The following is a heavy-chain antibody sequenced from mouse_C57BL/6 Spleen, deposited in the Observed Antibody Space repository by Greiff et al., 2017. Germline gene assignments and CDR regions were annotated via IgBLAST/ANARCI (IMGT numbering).Heavy chain of an antibody. V-gene: IGHV1-80*01. D-gene: IGHD1-1*01. CDR3: ARDTTVVATDFDV. J-gene: IGHJ1*03. Sequence: VMLVESGAELVKPGASVKISCKASGYAFSSYWMNWVKQRPGKGLEWIGQIYPGDGDTNYNGKFKGKATLTADKSSSTAYMQLSSLTSEDSAVYFCARDTTVVATDFDVWGTGTTVTVSS. CDR2: IYPGDGDT. CDR1: GYAFSSYW.